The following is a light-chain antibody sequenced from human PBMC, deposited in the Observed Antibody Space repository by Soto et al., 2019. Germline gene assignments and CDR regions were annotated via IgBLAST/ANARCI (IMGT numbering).Light chain of an antibody. CDR3: QQRKHWPPIT. V-gene: IGKV3-11*01. CDR1: QTIDKF. CDR2: DSS. J-gene: IGKJ5*01. Sequence: EAELTQSPATLSLSPGETATLSCRAIQTIDKFLAWYQQRPGQPPRLLIFDSSNRATGVPVRFSGSGSGTVFTLTIGSLEPEDSAVYYCQQRKHWPPITFGQGTRLEIK.